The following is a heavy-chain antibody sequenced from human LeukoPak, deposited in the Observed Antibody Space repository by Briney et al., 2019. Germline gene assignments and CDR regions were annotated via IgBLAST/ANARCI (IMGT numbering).Heavy chain of an antibody. Sequence: GASVKVSCKASGYTFTSYDINWVRQATGQGLGWMGWMNPNSGNTGYAQKFQGRVTITRNTSISTAYMELSSLRSEDTAVYYCARAYGSGSEAYYYYYMDVWGKGTTVTVSS. CDR3: ARAYGSGSEAYYYYYMDV. J-gene: IGHJ6*03. CDR1: GYTFTSYD. V-gene: IGHV1-8*03. D-gene: IGHD3-10*01. CDR2: MNPNSGNT.